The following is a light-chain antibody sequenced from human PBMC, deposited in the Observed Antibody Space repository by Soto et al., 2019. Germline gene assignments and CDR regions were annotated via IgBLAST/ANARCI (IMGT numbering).Light chain of an antibody. J-gene: IGLJ3*02. Sequence: SYVLTQPPSVSVAPGRTARISCGGDNIGANSVHWYQQRPGQAPVMVISYDSNRPSAIPERISGSNSGNTATLTISRVEVGDEADYYCQVWDGDSAHRVFGGGTKLTVL. CDR1: NIGANS. CDR2: YDS. CDR3: QVWDGDSAHRV. V-gene: IGLV3-21*04.